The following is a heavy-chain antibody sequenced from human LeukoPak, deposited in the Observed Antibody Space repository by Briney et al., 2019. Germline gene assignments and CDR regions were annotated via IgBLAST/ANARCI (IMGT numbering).Heavy chain of an antibody. Sequence: PGGSLRLSCAASGFTVSSNYMSWVRQAPGRGLRGSQVFYAGGSTYSAASVRARFTISGDISRTTWIFKLTTLRAGKPPVNSGGSTYYADSVKGRFTISGDNSKNTLYLQMNSLRAEDTAVYYCARDRQNGNSNYYYYGMDVWGQGTTVTVSS. CDR2: FYAGGST. CDR3: GSTYYADSVKGRFTISGDNSKNTLYLQMNSLRAEDTAVYYCARDRQNGNSNYYYYGMDV. D-gene: IGHD3-10*01. CDR1: GFTVSSNY. V-gene: IGHV3-66*01. J-gene: IGHJ6*02.